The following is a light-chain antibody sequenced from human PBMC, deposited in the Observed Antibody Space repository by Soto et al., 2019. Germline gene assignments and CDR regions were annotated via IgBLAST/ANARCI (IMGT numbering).Light chain of an antibody. CDR2: GAS. CDR1: QSVSSSY. CDR3: QQHGSSLFT. J-gene: IGKJ3*01. V-gene: IGKV3-20*01. Sequence: ERVLTQSPGTLSLSPGERATLSCRARQSVSSSYLALYRQKPVQAPWLLIYGASSRVTGIPDRISGSGSGTAFNLTISRREPEDFAVYCCQQHGSSLFTFGPGTKVDLK.